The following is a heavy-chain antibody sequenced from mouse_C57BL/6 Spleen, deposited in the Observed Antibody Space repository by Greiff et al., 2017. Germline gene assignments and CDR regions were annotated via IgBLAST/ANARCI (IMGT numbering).Heavy chain of an antibody. CDR2: ISDGGSYT. J-gene: IGHJ3*01. V-gene: IGHV5-4*01. Sequence: EVKVVESGGGLVKPGGSLKLSCAASGFPFSSYAMSWVRQTPEKRLEWVATISDGGSYTYYPDNVKGRFTISRDNAKNNLYLQMSHLKSEDTAMYYCARDQAWFAYWGQGTLVTVSA. CDR1: GFPFSSYA. CDR3: ARDQAWFAY. D-gene: IGHD3-2*02.